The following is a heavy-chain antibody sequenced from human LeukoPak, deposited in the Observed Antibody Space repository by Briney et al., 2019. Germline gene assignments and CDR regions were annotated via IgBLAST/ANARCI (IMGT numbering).Heavy chain of an antibody. V-gene: IGHV1-8*03. CDR3: ARGGGFFDIVVVPAAIRDWFDP. D-gene: IGHD2-2*01. CDR2: MNPNSGNT. J-gene: IGHJ5*02. CDR1: GYTFTSYD. Sequence: ASVKVSCKASGYTFTSYDINWVRQATGQGLEWMGWMNPNSGNTGYAQKFQGRVTITRNTSISTAYMELSSLRSADTAVYYCARGGGFFDIVVVPAAIRDWFDPWGQGTLVTVSS.